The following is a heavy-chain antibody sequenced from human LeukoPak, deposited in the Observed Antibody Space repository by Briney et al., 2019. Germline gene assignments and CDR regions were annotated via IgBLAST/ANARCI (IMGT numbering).Heavy chain of an antibody. CDR2: ITSGSSYI. CDR1: GFTFSSHS. CDR3: ARDWGYYYYYGMDV. J-gene: IGHJ6*02. Sequence: GGSLRLSCAASGFTFSSHSMNWVRQAPGKGLEWVSSITSGSSYIYYADSVKGRFTISRDNAKNSLYLQLNSLRAEDTAVYYCARDWGYYYYYGMDVWGQGTTVTVSS. V-gene: IGHV3-21*01. D-gene: IGHD3-16*01.